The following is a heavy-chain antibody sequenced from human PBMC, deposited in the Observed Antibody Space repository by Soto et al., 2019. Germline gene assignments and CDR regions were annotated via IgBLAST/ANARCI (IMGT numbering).Heavy chain of an antibody. D-gene: IGHD6-19*01. Sequence: GGSLRLSCAASGFTFGRYGMHWVRQAPGRGLEWVAVIWYDGSNIYYADSVKGRFTISRDNSKDTLDLQMNSLRAEDTAVYYCARDREQWLVGYYFDYWGQGTLVTVSS. CDR3: ARDREQWLVGYYFDY. V-gene: IGHV3-33*01. CDR2: IWYDGSNI. J-gene: IGHJ4*02. CDR1: GFTFGRYG.